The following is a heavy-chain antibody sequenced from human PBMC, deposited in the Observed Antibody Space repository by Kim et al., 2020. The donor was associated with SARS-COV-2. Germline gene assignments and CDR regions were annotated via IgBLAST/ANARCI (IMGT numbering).Heavy chain of an antibody. D-gene: IGHD3-16*02. CDR1: GYSFSSHW. CDR2: IFPGDSDT. Sequence: GESLKISCKGIGYSFSSHWIGWVRQMPGKGPGWMGMIFPGDSDTRYSPSFQGQVTISVGKSTSTAYLPGSSLKASDSGMYYCGKDRSHLVNWFEAWGQGPLVTV. J-gene: IGHJ5*02. CDR3: GKDRSHLVNWFEA. V-gene: IGHV5-51*01.